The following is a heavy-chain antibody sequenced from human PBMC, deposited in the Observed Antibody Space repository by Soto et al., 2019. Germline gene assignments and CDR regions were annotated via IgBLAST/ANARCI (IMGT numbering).Heavy chain of an antibody. CDR3: AKILGGYFGSGYYWRFDP. J-gene: IGHJ5*02. V-gene: IGHV3-73*01. CDR1: GFTFSGSA. CDR2: IRSKANSYAT. D-gene: IGHD3-3*01. Sequence: GGSLRLSCAASGFTFSGSAMHWVRQASGKGLEWVGRIRSKANSYATAYAASVKGRFTTSRDDSKNTAYLQMNSLRAEDTAFLYCAKILGGYFGSGYYWRFDPWGQGTLFTIS.